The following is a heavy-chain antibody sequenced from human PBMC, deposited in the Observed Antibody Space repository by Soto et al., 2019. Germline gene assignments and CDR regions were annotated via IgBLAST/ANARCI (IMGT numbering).Heavy chain of an antibody. J-gene: IGHJ4*02. CDR1: GFTFSSYA. D-gene: IGHD6-13*01. CDR3: ARGAPAEIFDY. CDR2: ISYDGSNK. V-gene: IGHV3-30-3*01. Sequence: PGGSLRLSCAASGFTFSSYAMHWVRQAPGKGLEWVAVISYDGSNKYYADSVKGRFTISRDNSKNTLYLQMNSLRAEDTAVYYCARGAPAEIFDYWGQGTLVTV.